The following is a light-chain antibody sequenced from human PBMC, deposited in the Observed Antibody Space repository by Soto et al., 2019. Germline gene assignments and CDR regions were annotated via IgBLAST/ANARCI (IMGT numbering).Light chain of an antibody. Sequence: IVLTQSPGTLSLSPGERATLSCRASQSVSSSYLAWYEQKPGQAPRLLIYGASSRATGIPGRFSGSGSGTDFTLTISRLEPEDFAVYYCQQYGSSPYTFGQGTKLEMK. CDR3: QQYGSSPYT. J-gene: IGKJ2*01. CDR2: GAS. V-gene: IGKV3-20*01. CDR1: QSVSSSY.